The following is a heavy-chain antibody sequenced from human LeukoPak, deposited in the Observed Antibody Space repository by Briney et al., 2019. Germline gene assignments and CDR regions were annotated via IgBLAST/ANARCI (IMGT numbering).Heavy chain of an antibody. CDR1: GGSISSYY. V-gene: IGHV4-59*01. D-gene: IGHD1-14*01. CDR3: ARAERINRYFDY. Sequence: SETLSLTCTVSGGSISSYYWSWIRQPPGKGLEWIGYIYYSGSTNYNPSLKSRVTISVDTSKDQFSLKLSSVTAADTAVYYCARAERINRYFDYWGQGTLVTVSS. J-gene: IGHJ4*02. CDR2: IYYSGST.